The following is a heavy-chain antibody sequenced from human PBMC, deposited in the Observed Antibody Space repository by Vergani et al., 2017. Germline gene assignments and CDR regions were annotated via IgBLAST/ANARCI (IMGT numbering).Heavy chain of an antibody. CDR2: IYHSGST. D-gene: IGHD3-22*01. Sequence: QVHLQESGPGLVKSSQTLSLTFTVSGVSFRSADYYWSWIRQAPGKGLEWIGYIYHSGSTSYNPSLKSRVSMSVETSKNQFSLNLRSVTAADTAIYYCARIGPYFNDSRIDYWGQGRLVTVSS. CDR1: GVSFRSADYY. V-gene: IGHV4-30-4*08. J-gene: IGHJ4*02. CDR3: ARIGPYFNDSRIDY.